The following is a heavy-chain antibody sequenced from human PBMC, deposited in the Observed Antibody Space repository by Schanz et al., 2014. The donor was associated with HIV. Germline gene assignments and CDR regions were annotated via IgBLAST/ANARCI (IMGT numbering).Heavy chain of an antibody. D-gene: IGHD1-26*01. CDR2: LSGSGDRT. J-gene: IGHJ4*02. CDR1: GFSFLRYE. V-gene: IGHV3-23*01. Sequence: EVQLLESGGGLVQPGGSLRISCVASGFSFLRYEMSWVRQAPGKGLEWLSTLSGSGDRTYYADSVNGRFTISRDNSKNTLSLHMNSLRVEDTAVYYCAKAKGSYSATTFYFDFWGQGTLVTVSS. CDR3: AKAKGSYSATTFYFDF.